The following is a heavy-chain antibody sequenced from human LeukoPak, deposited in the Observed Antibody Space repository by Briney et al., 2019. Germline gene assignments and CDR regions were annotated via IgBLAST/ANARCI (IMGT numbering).Heavy chain of an antibody. J-gene: IGHJ6*03. CDR1: GGTFTSYA. D-gene: IGHD2-15*01. CDR2: IIPIFGTA. Sequence: ASVKVSCKASGGTFTSYAISWVRQAPGQGLEWRGGIIPIFGTADYAQKFQGRVTITMDESTSTAYMELSSLRSEDTAVYYCASAVVAATPGYYYMDVWGKGTTVTVSS. CDR3: ASAVVAATPGYYYMDV. V-gene: IGHV1-69*05.